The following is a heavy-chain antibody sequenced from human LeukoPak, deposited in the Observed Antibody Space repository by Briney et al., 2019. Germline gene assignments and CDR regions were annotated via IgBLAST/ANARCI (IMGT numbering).Heavy chain of an antibody. V-gene: IGHV1-2*02. Sequence: ASVKVSCKASGYTFTGYFIHWVRQAPGQGLEWMGWISPSSGATNYAQNFQGRVTLTREMSISTAYMEVSRLLSDDTAVYYCARVTYDRSGYSNGIPYWGQGTLVIVSS. CDR2: ISPSSGAT. CDR3: ARVTYDRSGYSNGIPY. J-gene: IGHJ4*02. D-gene: IGHD3-22*01. CDR1: GYTFTGYF.